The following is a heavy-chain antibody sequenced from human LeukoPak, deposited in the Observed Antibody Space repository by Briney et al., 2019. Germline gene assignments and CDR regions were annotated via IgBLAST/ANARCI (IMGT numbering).Heavy chain of an antibody. CDR1: GGSISSYY. D-gene: IGHD3-10*01. CDR3: GRAGWFGELAAPFEP. V-gene: IGHV4-59*01. CDR2: IYYSGST. J-gene: IGHJ5*02. Sequence: SQTLSLTCTVSGGSISSYYCSWIRQPPGKGLEWIGCIYYSGSTNYNPSLKSRVTISVDTYKSLFSLSPSSVTAAHPPACQCGRAGWFGELAAPFEPWGQGTLVTVSS.